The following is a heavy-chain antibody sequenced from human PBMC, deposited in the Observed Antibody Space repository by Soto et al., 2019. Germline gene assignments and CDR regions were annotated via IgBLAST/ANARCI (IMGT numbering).Heavy chain of an antibody. CDR2: ISYDGSNK. Sequence: PGGSLRLSCAASGFTFSSYAMHWVRQAPGKGLEWVAVISYDGSNKYYADSVKGRFTISRDNSKNTLYLQMNSLRAEDTAVYYCARDFEQLGLDSWFDPWGQGALVTVS. V-gene: IGHV3-30-3*01. D-gene: IGHD6-13*01. CDR1: GFTFSSYA. CDR3: ARDFEQLGLDSWFDP. J-gene: IGHJ5*02.